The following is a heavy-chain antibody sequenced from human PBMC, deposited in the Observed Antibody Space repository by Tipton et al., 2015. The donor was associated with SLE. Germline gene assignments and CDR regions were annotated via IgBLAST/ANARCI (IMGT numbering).Heavy chain of an antibody. D-gene: IGHD3-10*01. V-gene: IGHV3-48*03. Sequence: SLRLSCAASGFTFSSYEMNWVRQAPGKGLEWVSYIGSSGSLIYYADSVKGRFTISRDNAKNSVYLQMNSLRVEDTAVYYCARDHYDSGSFYPWGQGTLVTVSS. J-gene: IGHJ5*02. CDR3: ARDHYDSGSFYP. CDR2: IGSSGSLI. CDR1: GFTFSSYE.